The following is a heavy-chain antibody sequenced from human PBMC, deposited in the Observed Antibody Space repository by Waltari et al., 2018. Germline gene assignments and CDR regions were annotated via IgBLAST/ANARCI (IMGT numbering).Heavy chain of an antibody. CDR3: AKSRGFEY. J-gene: IGHJ4*02. D-gene: IGHD2-2*01. V-gene: IGHV3-7*01. CDR1: GCPFSRYW. Sequence: EVQPLESGGGLVQPGGSLRRSCGASGCPFSRYWMSWVRQTPGKGLEWVANINYDGSQKYYADSVKGRFTISRDNAKNSLYLQMNSLRVEDTAVYYCAKSRGFEYWGQGTLITVSS. CDR2: INYDGSQK.